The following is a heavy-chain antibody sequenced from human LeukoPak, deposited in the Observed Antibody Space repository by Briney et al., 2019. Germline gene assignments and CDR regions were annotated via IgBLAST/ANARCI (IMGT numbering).Heavy chain of an antibody. CDR1: GYTFTGYY. CDR2: INPNSGGT. D-gene: IGHD3-3*01. Sequence: SVKVSFKASGYTFTGYYMHWVRQAPGQGLEWMGWINPNSGGTNYAQKFQGWVTMTRDTSISTAYMELSRLRSDDTAVYYCARDLNTYYDFWSGYYSPWFDPWGQGTLVTVSS. V-gene: IGHV1-2*04. J-gene: IGHJ5*02. CDR3: ARDLNTYYDFWSGYYSPWFDP.